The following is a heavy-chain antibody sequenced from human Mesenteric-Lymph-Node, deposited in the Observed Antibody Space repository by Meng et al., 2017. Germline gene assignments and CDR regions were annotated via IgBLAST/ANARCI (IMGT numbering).Heavy chain of an antibody. CDR2: SGHSGIT. V-gene: IGHV4-39*01. CDR1: GGSISTSGYY. CDR3: VRSSGWVRTGFDP. D-gene: IGHD6-19*01. Sequence: QPQLQESGPGLVKPSEALSLTCSVSGGSISTSGYYWGWIRQPPGKGLEWIGSSGHSGITYYTPSLKSRVTVSIDTFKSQFSLKLTSVTAADTAVYYCVRSSGWVRTGFDPWGQGTLVTVSS. J-gene: IGHJ5*02.